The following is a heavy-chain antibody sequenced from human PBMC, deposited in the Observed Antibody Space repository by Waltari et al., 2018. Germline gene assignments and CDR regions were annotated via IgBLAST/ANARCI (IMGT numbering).Heavy chain of an antibody. V-gene: IGHV4-39*07. J-gene: IGHJ5*02. D-gene: IGHD6-19*01. CDR1: GCSISSSSYY. CDR3: ARDLWGAVACTTNWFYP. CDR2: IYYSGST. Sequence: QLQLQESGPGLVKPSETLSLTCTVSGCSISSSSYYWGWIRQPPGKGLEWIGRIYYSGSTQYNPSLNSRVTIPVDTSKNQFSLKLSSVTAADTAVYYCARDLWGAVACTTNWFYPWGQGTLVTVSS.